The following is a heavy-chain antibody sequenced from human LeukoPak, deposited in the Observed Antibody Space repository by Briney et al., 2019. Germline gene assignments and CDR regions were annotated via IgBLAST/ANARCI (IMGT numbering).Heavy chain of an antibody. J-gene: IGHJ5*02. CDR2: IYHSGST. CDR3: ARKGDYDILTGYMWFDP. Sequence: SETLSLTCAFSGGSISSSNSWSWARQPPGKGLEWIGEIYHSGSTNYNRSLKSRVTISVDKSNNQFSLKLSSVTAADTAVYYCARKGDYDILTGYMWFDPWGQGTLVTVSS. V-gene: IGHV4-4*02. CDR1: GGSISSSNS. D-gene: IGHD3-9*01.